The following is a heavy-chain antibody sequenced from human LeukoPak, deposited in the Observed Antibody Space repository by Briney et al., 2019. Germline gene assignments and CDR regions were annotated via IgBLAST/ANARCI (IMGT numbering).Heavy chain of an antibody. CDR1: GGSITNYY. CDR2: IHYSGNT. Sequence: PSETLSLTCTVSGGSITNYYWSWMRQPPGKGLEWIGYIHYSGNTNYNPSLKSRVTISLDTSKNQFSLRLTSLPAADTAVYYCASTEWNYARWGQGTLVTVSS. D-gene: IGHD1-7*01. V-gene: IGHV4-59*08. CDR3: ASTEWNYAR. J-gene: IGHJ4*02.